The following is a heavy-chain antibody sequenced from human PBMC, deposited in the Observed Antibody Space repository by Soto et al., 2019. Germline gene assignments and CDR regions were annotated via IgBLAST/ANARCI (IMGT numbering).Heavy chain of an antibody. V-gene: IGHV4-59*01. CDR3: ARGDSSGWYHFDY. D-gene: IGHD6-19*01. CDR1: GGSTSSYY. CDR2: IYYSGST. Sequence: PSETLSLTCTVSGGSTSSYYWSWIRQPPGKGLEWIGYIYYSGSTNYNPSLKSRVTISVDTSKNQFSLKLSSVTAADTAVYYCARGDSSGWYHFDYWGQGTLVTVSS. J-gene: IGHJ4*02.